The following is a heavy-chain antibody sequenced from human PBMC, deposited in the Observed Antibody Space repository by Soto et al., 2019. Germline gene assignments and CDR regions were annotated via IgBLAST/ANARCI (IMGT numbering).Heavy chain of an antibody. CDR3: ARGITKNYSVYYYYGMTV. Sequence: QVQRVQSGAEVKKPGASVKVSCKASGYTFTSYDINWVRQATGQGLEWMGWMNPNSGNTGYAQKFQGRVTMTRNTSMSTAYMKLSRLRSEDTAVYYCARGITKNYSVYYYYGMTVWGQGTTVTVSS. CDR1: GYTFTSYD. J-gene: IGHJ6*02. V-gene: IGHV1-8*01. D-gene: IGHD1-26*01. CDR2: MNPNSGNT.